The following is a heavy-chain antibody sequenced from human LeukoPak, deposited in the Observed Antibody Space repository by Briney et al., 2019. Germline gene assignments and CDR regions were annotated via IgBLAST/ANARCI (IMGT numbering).Heavy chain of an antibody. J-gene: IGHJ4*02. Sequence: PSETLSLTCTVSGGTISSGDYYWSWIRQPPGKGLEWIGYIYYSGSTYYNPSLKSRVTISVDTSKNQFSLKLSSVTAADTAVYYCARDPPLRGSDFVWGQGTLVTVSS. D-gene: IGHD5-12*01. V-gene: IGHV4-30-4*08. CDR2: IYYSGST. CDR3: ARDPPLRGSDFV. CDR1: GGTISSGDYY.